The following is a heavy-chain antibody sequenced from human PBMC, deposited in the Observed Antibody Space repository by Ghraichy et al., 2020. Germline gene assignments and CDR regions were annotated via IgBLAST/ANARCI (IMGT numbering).Heavy chain of an antibody. Sequence: GESLNISCAASGLNVSRNYMTWVRQAPGKGLEWVSVIYSGGPTHYADSVKGRFTISRDSSENTVYLQMNSLRAQDTAIYYCARDQSVFPYAGIDVWGQGTTVTVSS. V-gene: IGHV3-53*01. J-gene: IGHJ6*02. CDR2: IYSGGPT. CDR1: GLNVSRNY. D-gene: IGHD2-8*01. CDR3: ARDQSVFPYAGIDV.